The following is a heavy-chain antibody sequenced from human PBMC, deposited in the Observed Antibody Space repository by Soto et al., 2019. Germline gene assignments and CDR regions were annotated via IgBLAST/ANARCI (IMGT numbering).Heavy chain of an antibody. Sequence: EVQLVESGGGLVQPGGSLKLSCAASGFTFSGSAMHWVRQASGKGLEWVGRIRSKANSYATAYAASVIGRFTISRDESKNTAYLQLNSLKTEDTAVYYCTLTYSSGWWGAYYYGMDVWGQGTTVTVSS. V-gene: IGHV3-73*02. CDR2: IRSKANSYAT. J-gene: IGHJ6*02. D-gene: IGHD6-19*01. CDR3: TLTYSSGWWGAYYYGMDV. CDR1: GFTFSGSA.